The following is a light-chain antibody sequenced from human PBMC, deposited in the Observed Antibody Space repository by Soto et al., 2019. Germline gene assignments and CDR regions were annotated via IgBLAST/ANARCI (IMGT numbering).Light chain of an antibody. V-gene: IGLV2-14*01. CDR1: STDVGGYNA. J-gene: IGLJ1*01. CDR3: NSSRVSHLYV. CDR2: EVT. Sequence: QSVLSQPASVSGSPGQTITISCTGTSTDVGGYNAVSWYQHHPGKAPKLIIYEVTHRPSGVSDRFSASKSGNTASLTISGLQAEDHADYHCNSSRVSHLYVFGTGTKVTVL.